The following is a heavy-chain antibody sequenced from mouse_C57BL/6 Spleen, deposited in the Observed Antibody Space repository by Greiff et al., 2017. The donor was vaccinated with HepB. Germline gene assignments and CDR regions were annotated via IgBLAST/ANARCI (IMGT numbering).Heavy chain of an antibody. V-gene: IGHV1-50*01. D-gene: IGHD1-1*01. CDR2: IDPSDSYT. Sequence: QVQLQQPGAELVKPGASVKLSCKASGYTFTSYWMQWVKQRPGQGLEWIGEIDPSDSYTNYNQKFKGKATLTVDTSSSTAYMQLSSLTSEDSAVYCCARGDYYGSSLWGQGTTLTVSS. J-gene: IGHJ2*01. CDR3: ARGDYYGSSL. CDR1: GYTFTSYW.